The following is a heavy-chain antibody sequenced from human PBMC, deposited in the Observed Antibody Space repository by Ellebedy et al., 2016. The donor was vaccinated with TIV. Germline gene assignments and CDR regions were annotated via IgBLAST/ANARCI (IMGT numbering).Heavy chain of an antibody. CDR2: ISTYNDNA. J-gene: IGHJ5*02. V-gene: IGHV1-18*01. CDR1: GYTFTSYG. D-gene: IGHD6-19*01. Sequence: ASVKVSCXASGYTFTSYGISWVRQAPGQGLEWMGWISTYNDNASYAQRVQGRVTMTTDTSTSTAYMELRSLSSDDTAVYYCARDLTLIAVAYLDPWGQGTLVTVSS. CDR3: ARDLTLIAVAYLDP.